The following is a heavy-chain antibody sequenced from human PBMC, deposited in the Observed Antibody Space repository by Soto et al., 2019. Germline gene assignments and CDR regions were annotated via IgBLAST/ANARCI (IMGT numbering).Heavy chain of an antibody. V-gene: IGHV4-39*01. D-gene: IGHD3-3*02. Sequence: SDTLSLTCTVSCFSILSSTYYWAWIRQPPGKGLEWIGSIYYSGSTYYNPSLKSRVTISVDTSKNQFSLKLSSVTAADTAVYYCASPKIAFYNWFDPWGQGTLVTVS. CDR3: ASPKIAFYNWFDP. CDR1: CFSILSSTYY. J-gene: IGHJ5*02. CDR2: IYYSGST.